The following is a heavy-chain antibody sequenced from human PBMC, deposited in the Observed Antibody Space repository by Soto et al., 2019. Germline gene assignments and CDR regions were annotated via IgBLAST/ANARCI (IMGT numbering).Heavy chain of an antibody. J-gene: IGHJ3*02. V-gene: IGHV1-3*01. CDR2: INAATGNS. Sequence: QVQVVQSGAEVMKPGASVKVSCKASGYSLTSYAMHWVRQAPGQRLEWMAWINAATGNSKYSQRFQDRVTITRDTSASTAYMELSSLRSEDTAVYYCARDFNWAFDIWGQGTMVTVSS. CDR3: ARDFNWAFDI. CDR1: GYSLTSYA. D-gene: IGHD1-20*01.